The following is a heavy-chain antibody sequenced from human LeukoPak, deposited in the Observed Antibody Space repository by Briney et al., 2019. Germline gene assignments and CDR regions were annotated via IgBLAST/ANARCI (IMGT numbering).Heavy chain of an antibody. J-gene: IGHJ5*02. D-gene: IGHD3-22*01. Sequence: GGSLRLSCTASGFTFGDYAMSWFRQAPGKGLEWVGFIRSKAYGGTTEYAASVKGRFTISRDDSKSIAYLQMNSLKTEVTAVYYCTRGHYYDSSGYSNWFDPWGQGTLVTVSS. V-gene: IGHV3-49*03. CDR1: GFTFGDYA. CDR2: IRSKAYGGTT. CDR3: TRGHYYDSSGYSNWFDP.